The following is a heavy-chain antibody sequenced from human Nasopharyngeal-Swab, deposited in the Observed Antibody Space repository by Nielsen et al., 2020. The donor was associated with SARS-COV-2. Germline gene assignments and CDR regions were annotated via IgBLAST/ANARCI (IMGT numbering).Heavy chain of an antibody. CDR2: IKSKTDGGTT. CDR1: GFTFSNAW. J-gene: IGHJ4*02. Sequence: GESLKISCAASGFTFSNAWMSWVRQAPGKGLEWVGSIKSKTDGGTTDYAAPVKGRFTISRDDSKNTLYLQMNSLKTEDTAVYYCTTEEIVVIPAAIGGWGQGTLVTVSS. CDR3: TTEEIVVIPAAIGG. V-gene: IGHV3-15*01. D-gene: IGHD2-2*01.